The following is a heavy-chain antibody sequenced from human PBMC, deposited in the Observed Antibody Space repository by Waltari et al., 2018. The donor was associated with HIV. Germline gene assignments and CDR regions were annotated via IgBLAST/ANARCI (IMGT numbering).Heavy chain of an antibody. V-gene: IGHV3-48*01. D-gene: IGHD3-22*01. CDR3: ARETYYYDSSGPYFDY. CDR1: GFPLPRYG. Sequence: EVQLVESGGGLVQPGGSLRLSCAASGFPLPRYGMTSVRQAPGKGLEWVSFISSSSSTIYYADSVKGRFTISRDNAKNSLYLQMNSLRAEDTAVYYCARETYYYDSSGPYFDYWGQGTLVTVSS. CDR2: ISSSSSTI. J-gene: IGHJ4*02.